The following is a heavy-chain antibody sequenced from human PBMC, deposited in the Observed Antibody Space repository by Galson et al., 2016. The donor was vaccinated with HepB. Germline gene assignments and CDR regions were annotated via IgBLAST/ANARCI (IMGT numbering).Heavy chain of an antibody. CDR1: GYNFNKYA. D-gene: IGHD1-26*01. Sequence: SVKVSCKASGYNFNKYAMHWVRQAPGQRFEWMGWINAGNGNTRTAQKFQDGLTITRDTSANTAYMELRNLRSDDTAVYFCARGPQGGPSGFDIWGPGSMVIVSS. J-gene: IGHJ3*02. CDR3: ARGPQGGPSGFDI. V-gene: IGHV1-3*01. CDR2: INAGNGNT.